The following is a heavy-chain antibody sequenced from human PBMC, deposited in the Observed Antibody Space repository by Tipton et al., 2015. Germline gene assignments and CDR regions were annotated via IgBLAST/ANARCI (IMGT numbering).Heavy chain of an antibody. V-gene: IGHV4-34*01. CDR1: GGSFGGYY. CDR3: ARVDYGDYVHYFDY. D-gene: IGHD4-17*01. Sequence: TLSLTCAVYGGSFGGYYWSWIRQPPGKGLEWIGEINHSGSTNYNPSLKSRVTISVDTSKNQFSLKLSSVTAADTAVYYCARVDYGDYVHYFDYWGQGTLVTVSS. CDR2: INHSGST. J-gene: IGHJ4*02.